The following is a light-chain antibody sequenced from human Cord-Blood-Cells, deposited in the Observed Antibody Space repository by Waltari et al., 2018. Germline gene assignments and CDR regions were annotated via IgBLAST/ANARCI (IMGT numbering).Light chain of an antibody. V-gene: IGLV2-11*01. CDR2: DVS. Sequence: QSALTQPRSVSGSPGPPVTISCTGTSSDVGGYNYFPWYQRNQGKAPKLMIYDVSKRPSGVPDRFSGSKSGNTASLTISGLQAEDEADYYCCSYAGSYTLVFGGGTKLTVL. CDR3: CSYAGSYTLV. J-gene: IGLJ3*02. CDR1: SSDVGGYNY.